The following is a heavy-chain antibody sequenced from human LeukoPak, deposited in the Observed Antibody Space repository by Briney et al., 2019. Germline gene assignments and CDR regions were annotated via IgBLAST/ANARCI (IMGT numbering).Heavy chain of an antibody. CDR1: GFTFSSYA. D-gene: IGHD3-10*01. V-gene: IGHV3-23*01. CDR2: ISGSGVTT. J-gene: IGHJ4*02. CDR3: AKDRDYYLVGFFVY. Sequence: RSGGSLRLSCAASGFTFSSYAMSWVRQAPGKGLEWVSAISGSGVTTYYADSVKGRFTISRDNSKNTLYLQMNSLRAEDTALYYCAKDRDYYLVGFFVYWGQGTLVTVSS.